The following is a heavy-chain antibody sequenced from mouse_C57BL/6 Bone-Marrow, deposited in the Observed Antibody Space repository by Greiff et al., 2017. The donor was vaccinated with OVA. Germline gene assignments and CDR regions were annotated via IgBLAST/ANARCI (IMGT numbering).Heavy chain of an antibody. CDR3: TRDGLRLRRPY. CDR1: GFTFSSYA. CDR2: ISSSGDYI. Sequence: EVKLVESGEGLVKPGGSLKLSCAASGFTFSSYAMSWVRPTPEKRLEWVAYISSSGDYIYYADTVKSRFTISRDNARKTLYLQMSSLKYEDTAMYYCTRDGLRLRRPYWGQGTLVTVSA. D-gene: IGHD3-2*02. V-gene: IGHV5-9-1*02. J-gene: IGHJ3*01.